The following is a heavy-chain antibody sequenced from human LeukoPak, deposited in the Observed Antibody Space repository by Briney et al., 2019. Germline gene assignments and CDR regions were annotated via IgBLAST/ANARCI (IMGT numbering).Heavy chain of an antibody. CDR1: GFTLSSYW. CDR3: ARVGLIGYSGYPLDY. Sequence: GGSLRLSCSASGFTLSSYWMHWVRQAPGKGLVWVSRINTDGSSTNYADSVKGRFTVSRDNAKNTLYLQMNSLRAEDTAVYYCARVGLIGYSGYPLDYRGQGTLVTVSS. V-gene: IGHV3-74*01. CDR2: INTDGSST. D-gene: IGHD5-12*01. J-gene: IGHJ4*02.